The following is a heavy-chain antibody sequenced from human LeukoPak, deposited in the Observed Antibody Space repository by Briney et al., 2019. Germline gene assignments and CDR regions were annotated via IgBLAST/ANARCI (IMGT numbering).Heavy chain of an antibody. CDR3: AREFRTTTWSFDAFDL. CDR1: GYTFTDYY. V-gene: IGHV1-2*02. CDR2: INPTSGAT. J-gene: IGHJ3*01. Sequence: ASVKVSCKASGYTFTDYYMHWVRQAPGQGLDWVGWINPTSGATNYAQKFQGRVTMTRDTSNNTSHMELSRLRSDDTAVYYCAREFRTTTWSFDAFDLWGQGTMVTVSS. D-gene: IGHD1/OR15-1a*01.